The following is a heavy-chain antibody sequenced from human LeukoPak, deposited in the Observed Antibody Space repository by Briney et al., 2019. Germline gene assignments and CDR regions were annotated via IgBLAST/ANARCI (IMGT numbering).Heavy chain of an antibody. V-gene: IGHV3-21*01. J-gene: IGHJ4*02. CDR3: ARATTIFGVVITSFDY. CDR1: GFTFSSYS. Sequence: GGSLRLPCAASGFTFSSYSMNWVRQAPGKGLEWVSSISSSSSYIYYADSVKGRFTISRDNAKNSLYLQMNSLRAEDTAVYYCARATTIFGVVITSFDYWGQGTLVTVSS. CDR2: ISSSSSYI. D-gene: IGHD3-3*01.